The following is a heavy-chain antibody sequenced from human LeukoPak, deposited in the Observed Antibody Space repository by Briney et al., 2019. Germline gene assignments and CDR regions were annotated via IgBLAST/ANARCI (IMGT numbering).Heavy chain of an antibody. CDR3: ARERSTETSYELGDC. D-gene: IGHD3-3*01. CDR1: GFTFSNYA. Sequence: GRSLRLSCAASGFTFSNYAIHWVRQAPGMGLEWVAVILNDGSKKYYAESVKGRFTISRDNSKNTLSLQMNSLIDEDTAVYYCARERSTETSYELGDCWGQGTLVTVSS. J-gene: IGHJ4*02. CDR2: ILNDGSKK. V-gene: IGHV3-30-3*01.